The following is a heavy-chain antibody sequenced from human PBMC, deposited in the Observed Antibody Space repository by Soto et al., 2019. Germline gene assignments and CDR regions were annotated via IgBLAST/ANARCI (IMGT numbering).Heavy chain of an antibody. CDR2: ISGSGGST. CDR1: GFTFSSYA. J-gene: IGHJ4*02. CDR3: AKEGGYSYGSSGSHFDY. V-gene: IGHV3-23*01. D-gene: IGHD5-18*01. Sequence: HPGGSLSLSCAASGFTFSSYAMSWVRQAPGKGLEWVSAISGSGGSTYYADSVKGRFTISRDNSKNSLYLQMNSLRTEDTALYYCAKEGGYSYGSSGSHFDYWGQGTLVTVSS.